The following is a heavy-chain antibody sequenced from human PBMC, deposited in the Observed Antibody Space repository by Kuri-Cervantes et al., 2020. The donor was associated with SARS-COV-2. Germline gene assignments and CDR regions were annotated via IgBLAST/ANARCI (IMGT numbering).Heavy chain of an antibody. Sequence: SATLSLTCTVSGGPISSSSYYWGWIRQPPGKGLEWIGSIYYSGRTNYNPSLKSRVTISVDTSKNRFSLKLSSVTAADTAVYYCAGAYGDNGLGFDYWGQGTLVTVSS. CDR3: AGAYGDNGLGFDY. CDR1: GGPISSSSYY. D-gene: IGHD4-17*01. J-gene: IGHJ4*02. V-gene: IGHV4-39*07. CDR2: IYYSGRT.